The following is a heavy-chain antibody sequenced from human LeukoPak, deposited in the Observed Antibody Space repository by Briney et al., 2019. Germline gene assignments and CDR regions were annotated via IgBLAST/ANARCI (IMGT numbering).Heavy chain of an antibody. CDR3: AKDYSSSWPSYYYYGMDV. V-gene: IGHV3-7*03. Sequence: GGSLRLSCSASGFTFSSYWMSWVRQAPGKGLEWVANIKQDGSEKYYVDSVKGRFTISRDNAKNSLYLQMNSLRAEDTALYYCAKDYSSSWPSYYYYGMDVWGQGTTVTVSS. CDR1: GFTFSSYW. D-gene: IGHD6-13*01. J-gene: IGHJ6*02. CDR2: IKQDGSEK.